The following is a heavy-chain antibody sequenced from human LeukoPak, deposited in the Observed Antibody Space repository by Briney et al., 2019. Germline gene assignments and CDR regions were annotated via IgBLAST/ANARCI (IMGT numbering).Heavy chain of an antibody. Sequence: PGGSLRLSCAASGFTFSSYAMHWVRQAPGKGLEYVSAISSNGGSTYYANSVKGRFTISRDNSKNTLYLQMGSLRAEDMAVYYCARAGLASYTIFGAMSDYWGQGTLVTVSS. CDR1: GFTFSSYA. J-gene: IGHJ4*02. CDR2: ISSNGGST. CDR3: ARAGLASYTIFGAMSDY. D-gene: IGHD3-3*01. V-gene: IGHV3-64*01.